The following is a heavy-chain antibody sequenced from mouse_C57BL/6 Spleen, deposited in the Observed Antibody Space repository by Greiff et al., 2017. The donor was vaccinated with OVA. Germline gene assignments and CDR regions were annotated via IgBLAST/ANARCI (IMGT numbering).Heavy chain of an antibody. CDR2: IYPGDGDT. CDR1: GYAFSSSW. D-gene: IGHD4-1*01. J-gene: IGHJ2*01. CDR3: ARNWDLFDY. Sequence: VKLMESGPELVKPGASVKISCKASGYAFSSSWMNWVKQRPGKGLEWIGRIYPGDGDTNYNGKFKGKATLTADKSSSTAYMQLSSLTSEDSAVYFCARNWDLFDYWGQGTTLTVSS. V-gene: IGHV1-82*01.